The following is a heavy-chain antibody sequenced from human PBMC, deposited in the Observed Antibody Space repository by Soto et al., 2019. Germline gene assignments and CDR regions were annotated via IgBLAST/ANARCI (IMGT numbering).Heavy chain of an antibody. CDR1: GFTFSGSA. V-gene: IGHV3-73*01. Sequence: PGGSLRLSCAASGFTFSGSAMHWVRQASGKGLEWVGRIRSKANSYATAYAASVKGRFTISRDDSKNTAYLQMNSLKTEDTAVYYCTRHYDILTGYSYNWFDPWGQGTLVTVSS. CDR2: IRSKANSYAT. D-gene: IGHD3-9*01. J-gene: IGHJ5*02. CDR3: TRHYDILTGYSYNWFDP.